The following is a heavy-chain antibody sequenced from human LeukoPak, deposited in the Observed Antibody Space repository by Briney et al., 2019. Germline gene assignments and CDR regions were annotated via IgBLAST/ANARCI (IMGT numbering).Heavy chain of an antibody. Sequence: GGSLRLSCAASGFTFSSYAMSWVRQAPGKGLEWVSAISGSGGSTYYADSVKGRFTISRDNSKNTLYLQMNSLRAEDTAVYYCARWTLQYYYDSSGYAPDYWGQGALVTVSS. J-gene: IGHJ4*02. CDR2: ISGSGGST. CDR3: ARWTLQYYYDSSGYAPDY. V-gene: IGHV3-23*01. CDR1: GFTFSSYA. D-gene: IGHD3-22*01.